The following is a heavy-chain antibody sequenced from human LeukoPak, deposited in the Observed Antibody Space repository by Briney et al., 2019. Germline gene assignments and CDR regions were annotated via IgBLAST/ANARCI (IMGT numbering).Heavy chain of an antibody. CDR3: ARTVEHYYYYYMDV. J-gene: IGHJ6*03. CDR2: INPNTGAT. D-gene: IGHD4-11*01. CDR1: GYTFTDYS. V-gene: IGHV1-2*02. Sequence: ASVKVSCKASGYTFTDYSLHWVRQAPGQGPEWMGWINPNTGATKDAQNFQGRVTMTRDTSISTAYMELSRLRSDDTAVYYCARTVEHYYYYYMDVWGKGTTVTVSS.